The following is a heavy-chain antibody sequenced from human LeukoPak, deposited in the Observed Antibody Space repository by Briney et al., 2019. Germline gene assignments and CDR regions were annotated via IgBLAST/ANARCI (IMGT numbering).Heavy chain of an antibody. Sequence: SETLSLTCTVSGGSINPYYWIWIRQSPGTGLEWIGYIYYSGITDYNPSLKSRVTFSIDTSKKQFSLNLTSVTAAGTAIYFCARGGSHYYYYMDVWGKGTRVTVSS. J-gene: IGHJ6*03. CDR2: IYYSGIT. V-gene: IGHV4-59*01. CDR3: ARGGSHYYYYMDV. D-gene: IGHD1-26*01. CDR1: GGSINPYY.